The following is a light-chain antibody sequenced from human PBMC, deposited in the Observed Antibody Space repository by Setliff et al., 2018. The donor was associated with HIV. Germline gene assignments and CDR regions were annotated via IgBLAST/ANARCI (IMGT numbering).Light chain of an antibody. Sequence: QSVLAQPASVSGSPGQSITISCTGTSSDVGGYNYVSWYQQHPGKAPKLTIYEVSNRPSGVSNRSSGSKSGNTASLTISGLQAEDEADYYCSSYTSSSTQVFGTGTKVTVL. CDR1: SSDVGGYNY. V-gene: IGLV2-14*01. CDR2: EVS. CDR3: SSYTSSSTQV. J-gene: IGLJ1*01.